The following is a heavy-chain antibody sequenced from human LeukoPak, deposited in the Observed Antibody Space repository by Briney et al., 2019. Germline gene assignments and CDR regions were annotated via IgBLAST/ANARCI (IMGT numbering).Heavy chain of an antibody. CDR2: INPKTGGT. D-gene: IGHD6-13*01. Sequence: ASVKVSCKTSGYTFNGYYIYWVRQAPGQGLEWMGWINPKTGGTNNAQKFQGRVTMTRDTSISTAYMELSRLRSDDTAVYYCARGPTAGDYYHYMDVWGKGTTVTVSS. CDR3: ARGPTAGDYYHYMDV. V-gene: IGHV1-2*02. CDR1: GYTFNGYY. J-gene: IGHJ6*03.